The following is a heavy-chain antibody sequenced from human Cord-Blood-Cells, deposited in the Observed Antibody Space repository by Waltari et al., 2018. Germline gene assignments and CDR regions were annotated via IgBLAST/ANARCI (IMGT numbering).Heavy chain of an antibody. CDR1: GGTSSSYA. J-gene: IGHJ5*02. D-gene: IGHD3-10*01. Sequence: QLVTSGAEVKKPGSSVKVACQPSGGTSSSYARRWVRHAPGQGLEWMGRIIPILGIANYAQKFQSRVTITADKSTSTAYMELSSLRSEDTAVYYCASRLLRGDTPWGQGTLVTVSS. CDR2: IIPILGIA. V-gene: IGHV1-69*09. CDR3: ASRLLRGDTP.